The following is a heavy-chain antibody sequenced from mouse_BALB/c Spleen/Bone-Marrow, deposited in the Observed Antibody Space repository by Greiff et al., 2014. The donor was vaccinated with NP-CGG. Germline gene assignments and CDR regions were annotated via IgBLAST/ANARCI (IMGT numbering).Heavy chain of an antibody. J-gene: IGHJ2*01. CDR2: FYPASGST. CDR1: GYTFTDIY. V-gene: IGHV1-62-2*01. CDR3: ARHRYYFDY. Sequence: QVKLQESGAELVKPGASVKLSCKASGYTFTDIYMHWVKQRSGQGLEWIGRFYPASGSTKYNEKFKDKATLTADISSSTVYMELSRFKSNDASDCFSARHRYYFDYWGQGTTLTVSS.